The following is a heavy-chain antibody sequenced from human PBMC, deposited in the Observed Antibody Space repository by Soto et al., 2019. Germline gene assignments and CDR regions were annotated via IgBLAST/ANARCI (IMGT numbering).Heavy chain of an antibody. Sequence: GASVKVSFKASGGTFSSYAISWVRQAPGQGLEWMGGIVPIFGTANYAQKFQGRVTITADKSTSTAYMELSSLRSEDTAVYYCARGHFGYCSGGSCYSKFDYWGQGTLVTVSS. D-gene: IGHD2-15*01. CDR2: IVPIFGTA. V-gene: IGHV1-69*06. CDR3: ARGHFGYCSGGSCYSKFDY. CDR1: GGTFSSYA. J-gene: IGHJ4*02.